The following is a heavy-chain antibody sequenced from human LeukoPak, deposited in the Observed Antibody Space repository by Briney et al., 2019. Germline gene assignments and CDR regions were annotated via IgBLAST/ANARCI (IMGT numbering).Heavy chain of an antibody. D-gene: IGHD3-3*01. J-gene: IGHJ4*02. V-gene: IGHV4-38-2*01. CDR3: ARASTLYDFLDY. CDR1: GYSISSGYY. CDR2: IYHSGST. Sequence: KPSETLSLTCAVSGYSISSGYYWGWIRQPPGKGLEWIGSIYHSGSTYYNPSLKSRVTISVDTSKNQFSLKLSSVTAADTAVYYCARASTLYDFLDYWGQGTLGTVSS.